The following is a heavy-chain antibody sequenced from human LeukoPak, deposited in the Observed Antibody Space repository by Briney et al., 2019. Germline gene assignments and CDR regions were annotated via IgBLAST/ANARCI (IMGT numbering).Heavy chain of an antibody. CDR1: GFTVSSNY. Sequence: GGSLRLSCAASGFTVSSNYMSWVRQAPGKGLEWVSYISGSGSDISYADSVKGRFTVSRDNAKDSLYLQMNSLRAEDTAVYYCGTHAGRTGSDDWGQGTLVTVSS. CDR3: GTHAGRTGSDD. V-gene: IGHV3-11*01. J-gene: IGHJ4*02. CDR2: ISGSGSDI. D-gene: IGHD3/OR15-3a*01.